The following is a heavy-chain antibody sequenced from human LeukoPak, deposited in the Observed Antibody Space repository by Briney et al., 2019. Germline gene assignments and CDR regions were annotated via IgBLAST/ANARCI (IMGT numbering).Heavy chain of an antibody. CDR1: GYTFTAFY. D-gene: IGHD6-13*01. V-gene: IGHV1-2*02. J-gene: IGHJ5*02. CDR3: ARAHLIAAAGYNWFDP. CDR2: INPNSGAT. Sequence: GASVKVSCKASGYTFTAFYMHWVRQAPGQGLEWMGWINPNSGATKYAQKFQGRVTMTRDTSISTAYMELSRLRSDDTAVYYCARAHLIAAAGYNWFDPWGQGTLVTVSS.